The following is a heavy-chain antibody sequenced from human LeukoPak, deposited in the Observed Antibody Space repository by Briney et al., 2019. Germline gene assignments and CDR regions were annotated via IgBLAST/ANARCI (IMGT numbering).Heavy chain of an antibody. CDR1: GFPFSSYW. J-gene: IGHJ4*02. CDR2: INSDGSST. Sequence: GGSLRLSCAASGFPFSSYWMHWVRQAPGKGLVGVSRINSDGSSTSYADSVKGRFTISRDNAENTLYLQMNSLRAEDTAVYYCVRELRHTSGWDYWGQGTLVTVSS. CDR3: VRELRHTSGWDY. D-gene: IGHD6-19*01. V-gene: IGHV3-74*01.